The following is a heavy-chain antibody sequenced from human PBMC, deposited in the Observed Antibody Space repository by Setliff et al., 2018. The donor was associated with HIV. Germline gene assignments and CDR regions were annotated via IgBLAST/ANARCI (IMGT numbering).Heavy chain of an antibody. V-gene: IGHV4-61*09. D-gene: IGHD1-26*01. CDR2: IFTSGST. J-gene: IGHJ4*02. CDR1: GGSISSGGYY. Sequence: PSETLSLTCTVSGGSISSGGYYWSWIRQPAGEGLEWIGHIFTSGSTTYNPSLKSRVSISLDTSKNQFSLKLSPVTAADTAVYYCARGRGSYWGQGTLVTVSS. CDR3: ARGRGSY.